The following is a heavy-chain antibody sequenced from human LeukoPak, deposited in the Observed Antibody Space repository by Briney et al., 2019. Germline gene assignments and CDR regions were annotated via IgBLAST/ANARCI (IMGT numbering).Heavy chain of an antibody. D-gene: IGHD3-10*01. CDR3: ARLYRRIWFGDPRHDRYFDY. CDR2: IYYSGST. Sequence: SETLSLTCTVSGGSISSSSYYWGWIRQPPGKGLECIGSIYYSGSTYYNPSLKSRVTISVDTSKNQFSLKLSSVTAADTAVYYCARLYRRIWFGDPRHDRYFDYWGQGTLVTVSS. J-gene: IGHJ4*02. V-gene: IGHV4-39*07. CDR1: GGSISSSSYY.